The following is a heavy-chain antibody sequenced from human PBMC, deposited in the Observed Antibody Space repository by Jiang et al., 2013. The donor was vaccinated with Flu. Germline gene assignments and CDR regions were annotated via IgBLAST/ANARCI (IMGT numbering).Heavy chain of an antibody. Sequence: GSGLVKPSETLSLTCAVYGGSFTTYYWNWIRQPPGKGLEWIGEINLNGNSHYNPSLKSRVTMSVDTSKSQFSLTLSSLTAADTAVYYCAGAPRAPYLWGSYRPEPFDYWGQGTLVTVSS. V-gene: IGHV4-34*01. D-gene: IGHD3-16*02. CDR1: GGSFTTYY. CDR2: INLNGNS. CDR3: AGAPRAPYLWGSYRPEPFDY. J-gene: IGHJ4*02.